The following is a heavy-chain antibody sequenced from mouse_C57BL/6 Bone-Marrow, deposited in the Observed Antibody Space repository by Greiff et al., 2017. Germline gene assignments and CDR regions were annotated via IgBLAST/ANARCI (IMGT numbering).Heavy chain of an antibody. CDR3: ARYYGNPRAMDY. D-gene: IGHD2-1*01. J-gene: IGHJ4*01. Sequence: DVQLQQSVAELVRPGASVKLSCTASGFNIPNTYMHWVKQRPEQGLEWIGRIDPANGNTKYAPKFQGQATITADTSSNTAYLQLSSLTSEDTAIYYCARYYGNPRAMDYWGQGTSVTVSS. V-gene: IGHV14-3*01. CDR1: GFNIPNTY. CDR2: IDPANGNT.